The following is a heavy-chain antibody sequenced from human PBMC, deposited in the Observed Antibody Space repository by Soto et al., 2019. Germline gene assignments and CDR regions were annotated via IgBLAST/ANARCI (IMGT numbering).Heavy chain of an antibody. V-gene: IGHV5-10-1*01. D-gene: IGHD4-4*01. CDR3: ARLTQLQPSYGMDV. J-gene: IGHJ6*02. CDR2: IDPSDSYI. Sequence: GESLKISCKASGYSFTSCWISWVRQMPGKGLEWMGRIDPSDSYIDYSPSFQGHVTVAVDKSTTTAYLQWRSLKASDTAIYYCARLTQLQPSYGMDVWGQGTTVTVFS. CDR1: GYSFTSCW.